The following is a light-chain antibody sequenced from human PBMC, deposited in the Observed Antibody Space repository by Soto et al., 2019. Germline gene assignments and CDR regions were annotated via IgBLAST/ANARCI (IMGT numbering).Light chain of an antibody. CDR1: SSDVGGYNF. CDR3: SSYTSSTTFV. J-gene: IGLJ2*01. V-gene: IGLV2-14*01. Sequence: QSALTQPASVSGSPGQSITISCTGTSSDVGGYNFVSWYQQHPGKAPKLIMYDVTNRPSGVSNRFSGSKSGNTASLTISGLQAEDEADYYCSSYTSSTTFVFGGGTKLTVL. CDR2: DVT.